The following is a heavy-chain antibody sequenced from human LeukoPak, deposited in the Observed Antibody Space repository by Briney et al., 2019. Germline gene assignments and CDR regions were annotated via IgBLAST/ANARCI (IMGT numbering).Heavy chain of an antibody. CDR1: GFTFSSYE. J-gene: IGHJ4*02. CDR3: AKAMGEQWLLDY. V-gene: IGHV3-48*03. CDR2: ISSSGSTI. Sequence: PGGSLRLSCAASGFTFSSYEMNWVRQAPGKGLEWVSYISSSGSTIYYADSVKGRFTISRDNSKNTLYLQMSSLRAEDSAIYYCAKAMGEQWLLDYWGQGTLVTVSS. D-gene: IGHD6-19*01.